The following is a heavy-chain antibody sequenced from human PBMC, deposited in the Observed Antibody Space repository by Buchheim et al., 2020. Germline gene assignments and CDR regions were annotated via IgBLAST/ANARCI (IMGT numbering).Heavy chain of an antibody. CDR2: IKQDGSDK. CDR1: GFTFSSYW. D-gene: IGHD3-3*01. V-gene: IGHV3-7*01. J-gene: IGHJ4*02. Sequence: EVQLVESGGGLVQPGGSLRLSCAASGFTFSSYWMSWVRQAPGKGLEWVANIKQDGSDKYYVDSVKGRFTISRDNAKNSLYLQMNSLRAEDTAVYYCASAYYDFWSGYMIDYWGQGTL. CDR3: ASAYYDFWSGYMIDY.